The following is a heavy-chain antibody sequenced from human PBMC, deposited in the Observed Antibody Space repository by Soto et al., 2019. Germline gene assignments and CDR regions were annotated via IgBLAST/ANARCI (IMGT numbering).Heavy chain of an antibody. CDR3: ARESEDLTSNFDY. J-gene: IGHJ4*02. Sequence: RGSLRLSCAASGFARTSYSMNWVRQAPGKGLEWVSSISSTTNYIYYGDSMKGRFTISRDNAKNSLYLEMNSLRAEDTAVYYCARESEDLTSNFDYWGQGTLVTVSS. CDR2: ISSTTNYI. V-gene: IGHV3-21*06. CDR1: GFARTSYS.